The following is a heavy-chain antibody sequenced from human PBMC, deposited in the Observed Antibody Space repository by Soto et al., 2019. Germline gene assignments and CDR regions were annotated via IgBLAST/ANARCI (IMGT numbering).Heavy chain of an antibody. J-gene: IGHJ4*02. CDR3: AKGTFTSLATAFDY. V-gene: IGHV3-23*01. CDR2: ISGSGGST. CDR1: GFTFSSYA. Sequence: GGSLILSCAASGFTFSSYAMSWVRQAPGKGLEWVSAISGSGGSTHYADSMKGRFTISRDNSKNTLYLQMNSLRAEDTAVFYCAKGTFTSLATAFDYWGQGTLVTVSS. D-gene: IGHD3-16*01.